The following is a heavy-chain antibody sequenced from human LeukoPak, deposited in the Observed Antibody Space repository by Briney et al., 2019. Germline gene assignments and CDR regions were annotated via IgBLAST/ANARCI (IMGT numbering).Heavy chain of an antibody. V-gene: IGHV4-38-2*02. D-gene: IGHD6-13*01. CDR3: AREGSSWYYAFDI. Sequence: SETLSLTCAVSGYSISSGYYWGWIRQPPGKGLEWIGSIYHSGSTYYNPSFKSRVTISVDTSKNQFSLKLSSVTAADTAVYYCAREGSSWYYAFDIWGQGTMVTVSS. J-gene: IGHJ3*02. CDR2: IYHSGST. CDR1: GYSISSGYY.